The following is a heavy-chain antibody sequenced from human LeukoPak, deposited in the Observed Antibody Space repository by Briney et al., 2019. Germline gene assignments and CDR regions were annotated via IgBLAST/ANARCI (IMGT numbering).Heavy chain of an antibody. V-gene: IGHV3-23*01. J-gene: IGHJ4*02. Sequence: GGSLRLSCAASGFTFSSYAISWVRQAPGKGLEWVSAISGSGGSTYYADSVKGRFTISRDNSKNTLYLQVNSLRAEDTAVYYCAKGDNWNYVLSFDYWGQGTLVTVSS. CDR2: ISGSGGST. D-gene: IGHD1-7*01. CDR3: AKGDNWNYVLSFDY. CDR1: GFTFSSYA.